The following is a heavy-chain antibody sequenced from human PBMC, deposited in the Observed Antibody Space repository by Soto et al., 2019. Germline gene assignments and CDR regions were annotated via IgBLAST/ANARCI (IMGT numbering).Heavy chain of an antibody. J-gene: IGHJ5*01. CDR3: ARAIADILTGYSLNWFCP. CDR1: GGSISSGDYY. CDR2: IYYSGST. D-gene: IGHD3-9*01. Sequence: SETLSLTYTVSGGSISSGDYYWSWIRQPPGKGLEWIGYIYYSGSTYYNPSLKSRVTISADTSKNQFSLKLSSVTAADTAVYYCARAIADILTGYSLNWFCPRGQGTLVTVSS. V-gene: IGHV4-30-4*01.